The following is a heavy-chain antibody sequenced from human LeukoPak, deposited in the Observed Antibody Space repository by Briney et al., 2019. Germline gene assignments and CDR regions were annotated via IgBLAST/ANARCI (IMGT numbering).Heavy chain of an antibody. Sequence: GGSLRLSCAASGFTFSSNYMTWVRQTPGKGLEWVSGISGSGDSTFYADSVKGRFTISRDNSRNTLYLQMSSLRAEDTAVYYCTKWSGFGDYWGQGTLVTVSS. D-gene: IGHD3-10*01. J-gene: IGHJ4*02. CDR1: GFTFSSNY. CDR3: TKWSGFGDY. V-gene: IGHV3-23*01. CDR2: ISGSGDST.